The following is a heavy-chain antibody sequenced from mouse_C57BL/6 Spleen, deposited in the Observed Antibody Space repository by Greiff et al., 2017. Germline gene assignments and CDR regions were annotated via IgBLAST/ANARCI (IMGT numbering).Heavy chain of an antibody. V-gene: IGHV1-4*01. CDR2: INPSSGYT. J-gene: IGHJ3*01. CDR1: GYTFTSYT. CDR3: ARDGSSFAY. D-gene: IGHD1-1*01. Sequence: VQGVESGAELARPGASVKMSCKASGYTFTSYTMHWVKQRPGQGLEWIGYINPSSGYTKYNQKFKDKATLTADKSSSTAYMQLSSLTSEDSAVYYCARDGSSFAYWGQGTLVTVSA.